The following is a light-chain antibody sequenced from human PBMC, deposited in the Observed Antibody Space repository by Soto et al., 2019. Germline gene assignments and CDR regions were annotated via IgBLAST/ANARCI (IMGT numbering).Light chain of an antibody. J-gene: IGLJ1*01. Sequence: SALTQPPSVSGSPGQSVTISCTGTSTDFVSYNRVSWYQQPPGTAPKLMIYEFSKRPSGLPDRFSGSKSGNTASLTISGLQAADEADYYCSLYTSENAYVFGTGTKATVL. CDR1: STDFVSYNR. CDR3: SLYTSENAYV. CDR2: EFS. V-gene: IGLV2-18*01.